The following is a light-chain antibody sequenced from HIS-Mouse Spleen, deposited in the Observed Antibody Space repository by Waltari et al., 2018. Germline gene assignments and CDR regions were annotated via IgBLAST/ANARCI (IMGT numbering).Light chain of an antibody. CDR3: SSYTSSSTLSV. CDR2: EVS. V-gene: IGLV2-14*01. Sequence: QSALTQPASVSVSPGQSITISCTGTSSAVGGYNYVSWYQQHPGKAPKLMIYEVSNRPSGVSNRFSGSKSGNTASLTISGLQAEDEADYYCSSYTSSSTLSVFGTGTKVTVL. CDR1: SSAVGGYNY. J-gene: IGLJ1*01.